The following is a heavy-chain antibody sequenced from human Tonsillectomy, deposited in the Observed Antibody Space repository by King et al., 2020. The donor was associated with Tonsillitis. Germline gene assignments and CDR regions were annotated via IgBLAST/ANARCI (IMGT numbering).Heavy chain of an antibody. J-gene: IGHJ4*02. CDR3: SRVGFCRGGSCYSGPYPAEY. CDR1: GYTFTGYY. V-gene: IGHV1-2*02. D-gene: IGHD2-15*01. CDR2: INPNSGGT. Sequence: QLVQSGAEVKKPGASVKVSCKASGYTFTGYYMHWVRQAPGQGLEWMGWINPNSGGTNYAQKFQGRVTLTRDTSISTAYMELSRLRSCDTAVYYCSRVGFCRGGSCYSGPYPAEYWGQGTLVTVSS.